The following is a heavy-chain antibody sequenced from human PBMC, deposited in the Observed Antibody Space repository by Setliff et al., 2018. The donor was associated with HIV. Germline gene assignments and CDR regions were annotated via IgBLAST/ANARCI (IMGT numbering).Heavy chain of an antibody. CDR3: ARGKGSGWYLRFGY. CDR2: INHSGST. Sequence: PSETMSLTCAVYGGSFSGYYWSWIRQPPGKGLEWIGEINHSGSTNYNPSLKSRVTISVDTSKNQFSLKLSSVTAADTAVYYCARGKGSGWYLRFGYWGQGTLVTVSS. D-gene: IGHD6-19*01. CDR1: GGSFSGYY. V-gene: IGHV4-34*01. J-gene: IGHJ4*02.